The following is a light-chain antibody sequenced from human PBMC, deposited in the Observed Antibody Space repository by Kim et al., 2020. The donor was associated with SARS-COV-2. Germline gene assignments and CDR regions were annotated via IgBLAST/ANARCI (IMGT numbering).Light chain of an antibody. CDR3: SLFYSGSWV. CDR2: DTG. CDR1: IGTVTSGHF. Sequence: PGWTVTLTCYSSIGTVTSGHFPYWFQQKPGQAPRTLIYDTGNKHSWTPARFSGSLLGGKAALTLSGAQPEDEAEYYCSLFYSGSWVFGGGTKLTVL. V-gene: IGLV7-46*01. J-gene: IGLJ3*02.